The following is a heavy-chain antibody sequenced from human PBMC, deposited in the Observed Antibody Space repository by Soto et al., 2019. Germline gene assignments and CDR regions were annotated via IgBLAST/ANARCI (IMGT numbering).Heavy chain of an antibody. CDR2: INSDGSST. CDR1: GFTFSSYW. J-gene: IGHJ6*02. CDR3: ARVKLPAATYYGMDV. D-gene: IGHD2-2*01. V-gene: IGHV3-74*01. Sequence: PWGSLRLSCAASGFTFSSYWMHWVRQAPGKGLAWVSRINSDGSSTSYADSVKGRFTISRDNAKNTLYLQMNSLRAEDTAVYYCARVKLPAATYYGMDVWGQGTTVTVSS.